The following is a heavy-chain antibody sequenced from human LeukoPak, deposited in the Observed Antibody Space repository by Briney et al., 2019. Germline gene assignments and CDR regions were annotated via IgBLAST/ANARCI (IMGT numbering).Heavy chain of an antibody. CDR3: ARPRGYGGKAGAFDI. V-gene: IGHV4-34*01. CDR2: INHSGST. CDR1: GGSFSGYY. J-gene: IGHJ3*02. D-gene: IGHD4-23*01. Sequence: SETLSLTCAVSGGSFSGYYWSWIRQPPGKGLEWIGEINHSGSTNYNPSPKSRVTISVDTSKNQFSLKLSSVTAAETAVYYCARPRGYGGKAGAFDIWGQGTMVTVSS.